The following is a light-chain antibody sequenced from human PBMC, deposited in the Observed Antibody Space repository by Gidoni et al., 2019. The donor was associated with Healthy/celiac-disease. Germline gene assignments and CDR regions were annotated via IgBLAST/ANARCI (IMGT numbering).Light chain of an antibody. J-gene: IGLJ1*01. CDR1: SLRSYY. Sequence: SSELTQDPAVSVALVQTVRITCQGDSLRSYYASWYQQKPGQDPVLVIYGKNNRPSGIPDRFSGSSSGNTASLTITGAQAEDEADYYCNSRDSSGNHYVFGTGTKVTVL. CDR2: GKN. V-gene: IGLV3-19*01. CDR3: NSRDSSGNHYV.